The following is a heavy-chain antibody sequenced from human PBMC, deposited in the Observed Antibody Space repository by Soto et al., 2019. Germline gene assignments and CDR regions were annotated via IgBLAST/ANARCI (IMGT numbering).Heavy chain of an antibody. CDR1: GFTFSSYA. CDR3: AKVGRSSSSWLG. Sequence: DVQLLESGGGLVQPGGSLRLSCAASGFTFSSYAMTWVRQAPGKGLEWVSALSGSGGSTYYADSVKGRFTISRDNSKNTLYLQMNSLRAEDTAVYYCAKVGRSSSSWLGWGQGTLVTVSS. CDR2: LSGSGGST. D-gene: IGHD6-13*01. J-gene: IGHJ4*02. V-gene: IGHV3-23*01.